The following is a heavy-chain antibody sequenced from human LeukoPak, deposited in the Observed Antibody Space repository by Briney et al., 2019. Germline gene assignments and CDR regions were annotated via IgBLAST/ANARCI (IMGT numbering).Heavy chain of an antibody. CDR3: AREVYSYALDALDL. CDR1: GFTFSDYW. J-gene: IGHJ3*01. V-gene: IGHV3-7*01. CDR2: IRQDDSEK. D-gene: IGHD2-2*01. Sequence: GGSLRLSCSASGFTFSDYWMMWVRQAPGKGLEWVGNIRQDDSEKNYVDSVKGRITISRDNAKSSLYLQMNSLRAEDTSVYYCAREVYSYALDALDLWGQGTMVTVSS.